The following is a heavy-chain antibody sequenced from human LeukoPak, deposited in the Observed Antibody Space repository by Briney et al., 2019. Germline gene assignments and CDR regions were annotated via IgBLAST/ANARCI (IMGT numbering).Heavy chain of an antibody. Sequence: GGSLRLSCAASGFRFSSYDMNWVRQAPGRGLEWVSYIGNTGRTIYYVDSVKGRFTVSRDNAKNSLYLQMNSLRAEDTAIYYCVRGDRYFFDYWGQGTLVTVSS. CDR2: IGNTGRTI. V-gene: IGHV3-48*03. CDR1: GFRFSSYD. D-gene: IGHD1-14*01. J-gene: IGHJ4*02. CDR3: VRGDRYFFDY.